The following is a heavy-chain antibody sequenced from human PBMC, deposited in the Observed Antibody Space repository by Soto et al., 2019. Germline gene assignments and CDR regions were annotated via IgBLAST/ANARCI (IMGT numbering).Heavy chain of an antibody. CDR1: GFSFSNAW. V-gene: IGHV3-15*07. Sequence: EVQLVESGGGLVKPGGSLRLSCAASGFSFSNAWMNWVRQAPGKGLEWGGRIKSKTDGGTTEYAAPVKGRFTISRDDSKITLYLEMNSLEIEVTVVYFCATDRRPGRGSRAAVGWGWFFQHWGQGTPVTVSS. J-gene: IGHJ1*01. D-gene: IGHD6-13*01. CDR3: ATDRRPGRGSRAAVGWGWFFQH. CDR2: IKSKTDGGTT.